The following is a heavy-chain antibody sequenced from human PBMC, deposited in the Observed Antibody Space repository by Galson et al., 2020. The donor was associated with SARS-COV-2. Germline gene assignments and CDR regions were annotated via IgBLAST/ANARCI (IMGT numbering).Heavy chain of an antibody. D-gene: IGHD2-21*01. CDR3: AKYQLGMIGSPDY. Sequence: GESLTISCAASGFIFSNYVMGWVRQAPGKGLEWVAVISTNVGRTYYGDSVKGRFTISRDNSENTLYLQMHILTVEDTAIYYCAKYQLGMIGSPDYWGQGTLITVSS. V-gene: IGHV3-23*01. CDR2: ISTNVGRT. J-gene: IGHJ4*02. CDR1: GFIFSNYV.